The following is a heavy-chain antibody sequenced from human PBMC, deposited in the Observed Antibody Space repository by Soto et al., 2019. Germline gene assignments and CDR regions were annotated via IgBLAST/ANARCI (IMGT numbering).Heavy chain of an antibody. V-gene: IGHV1-18*01. D-gene: IGHD1-26*01. CDR3: ARDPGSYALDY. CDR1: GYTFTSYG. Sequence: QVQLVQSGAEVKKPGASVKVSCKSSGYTFTSYGMGWVRQAPGQWLEWMGWISAYNGNTNYAQKLQGRITMTTDTSTSTAYMDLRSLRSHDSAVYYCARDPGSYALDYWGQGTLVTVSS. J-gene: IGHJ4*02. CDR2: ISAYNGNT.